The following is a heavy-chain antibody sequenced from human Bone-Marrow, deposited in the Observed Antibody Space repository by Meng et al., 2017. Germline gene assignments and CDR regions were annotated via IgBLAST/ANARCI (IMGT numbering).Heavy chain of an antibody. CDR2: ISGSGGST. J-gene: IGHJ4*02. CDR1: GFTFSSYA. CDR3: ARGVRGVKTFDY. Sequence: GESLKISCAASGFTFSSYAMSWVRQAPGKGLEWVSAISGSGGSTYYADSVKGRFTISRDNSKNQFSLKLSSVTAADTAVYYCARGVRGVKTFDYWGQGTLVTVSS. V-gene: IGHV3-23*01. D-gene: IGHD3-10*01.